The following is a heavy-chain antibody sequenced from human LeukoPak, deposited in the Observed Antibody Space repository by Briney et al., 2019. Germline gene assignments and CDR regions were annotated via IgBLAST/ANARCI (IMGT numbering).Heavy chain of an antibody. J-gene: IGHJ4*02. CDR2: ISSSGRNT. V-gene: IGHV3-11*04. Sequence: GGSLRLSCAASGFTFSDYYMSWIRQAPGKGLEWVSHISSSGRNTYYADCSKGRFTISRDNAKNSLYLQMNSLRAEDTAVYYCAGDSTSGGFDFWGQGTLVTVSS. CDR3: AGDSTSGGFDF. D-gene: IGHD3-10*01. CDR1: GFTFSDYY.